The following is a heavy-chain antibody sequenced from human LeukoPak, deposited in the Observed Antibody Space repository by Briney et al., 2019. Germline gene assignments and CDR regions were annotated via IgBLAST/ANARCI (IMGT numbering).Heavy chain of an antibody. D-gene: IGHD3-10*01. J-gene: IGHJ5*02. CDR2: FDPEDGET. Sequence: GASVKVSCKVSGYTLTALSMHWVRQAPGKGLEWMGGFDPEDGETIYAQKFQGRVTMTEDTSTDTAYMELSSLRSEDTAVYYCATVLSISTGRGAIIGANWFDPWGQGTLVTVSS. CDR3: ATVLSISTGRGAIIGANWFDP. CDR1: GYTLTALS. V-gene: IGHV1-24*01.